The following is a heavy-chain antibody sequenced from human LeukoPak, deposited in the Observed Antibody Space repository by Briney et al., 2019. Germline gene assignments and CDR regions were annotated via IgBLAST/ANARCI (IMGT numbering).Heavy chain of an antibody. CDR1: GYTFTNYD. CDR3: ARVWGAIDY. J-gene: IGHJ4*02. V-gene: IGHV1-8*01. Sequence: VASVKVSCKTSGYTFTNYDINWVRQATGQGLEWMGWMNPKSGNTGSAQRFQGRVTMTRDTSISTAYMELSSLRSEDTAVYYCARVWGAIDYWGQGTLVTVSS. D-gene: IGHD1-26*01. CDR2: MNPKSGNT.